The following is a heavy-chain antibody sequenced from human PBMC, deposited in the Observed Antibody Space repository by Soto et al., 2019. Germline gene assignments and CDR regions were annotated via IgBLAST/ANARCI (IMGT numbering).Heavy chain of an antibody. J-gene: IGHJ4*02. CDR2: IYNSGST. D-gene: IGHD1-1*01. CDR3: AGGGNEIIGGFDY. Sequence: PSETLSLTCTVSGGSISSGGFSWTWIRQQPGKGLEWIGYIYNSGSTYYNPSLKSRLTISVDTSKNQFFLKLSSVTAADTAVYYCAGGGNEIIGGFDYWGQGTLVTVYS. CDR1: GGSISSGGFS. V-gene: IGHV4-31*03.